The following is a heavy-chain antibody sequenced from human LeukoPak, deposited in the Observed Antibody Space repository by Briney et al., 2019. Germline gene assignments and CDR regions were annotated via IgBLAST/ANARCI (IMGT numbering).Heavy chain of an antibody. CDR2: IIPIFGTA. Sequence: SVKVSCKASGGTFSSYAISWVRPAPGQGLEWMGGIIPIFGTANYAQKFQGRVTITADESTSTAYMELSSLRSEDTAVYYCARGLPYQLLRFDFDYWGQGTLVTVSS. V-gene: IGHV1-69*01. CDR1: GGTFSSYA. D-gene: IGHD2-2*01. CDR3: ARGLPYQLLRFDFDY. J-gene: IGHJ4*02.